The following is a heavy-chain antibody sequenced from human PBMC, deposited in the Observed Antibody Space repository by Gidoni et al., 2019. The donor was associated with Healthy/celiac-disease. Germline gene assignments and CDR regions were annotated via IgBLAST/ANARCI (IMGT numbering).Heavy chain of an antibody. D-gene: IGHD1-1*01. CDR1: GFTFSSYD. CDR3: ARAEGNTFDI. Sequence: EVQLVESGGGLVQPGGSLRLSCADSGFTFSSYDMHWVRQATGKGLEWVSAIGTAGDTYYPGSVKCRLTISRENAKNYLYLQMNSLRAGDTAVYDCARAEGNTFDIWGQGTMVTVSS. V-gene: IGHV3-13*01. CDR2: IGTAGDT. J-gene: IGHJ3*02.